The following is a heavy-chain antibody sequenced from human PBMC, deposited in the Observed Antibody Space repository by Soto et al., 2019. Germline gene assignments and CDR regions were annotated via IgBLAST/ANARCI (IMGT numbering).Heavy chain of an antibody. CDR3: AKDLDDSIGYYYEDLDSYGMDV. Sequence: GGSLRLSCAASGFTFSSYAMSWVRQAPGKGLEWVSAISGSGGSTYYADSVKGRFTISRDNSKNTLYLQMNSLRAEDTAVYYCAKDLDDSIGYYYEDLDSYGMDVWGQGTTVTVSS. J-gene: IGHJ6*01. CDR2: ISGSGGST. V-gene: IGHV3-23*01. D-gene: IGHD3-22*01. CDR1: GFTFSSYA.